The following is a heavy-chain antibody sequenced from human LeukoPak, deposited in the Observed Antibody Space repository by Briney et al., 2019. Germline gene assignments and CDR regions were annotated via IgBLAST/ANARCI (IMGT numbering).Heavy chain of an antibody. CDR2: IYYSGST. V-gene: IGHV4-39*07. CDR1: GGSISSSSYY. D-gene: IGHD2-15*01. J-gene: IGHJ4*02. CDR3: ARDFRYCSGGSCYSEVFDY. Sequence: SETLSLTCTVSGGSISSSSYYWGWIRQPPGKGLEWIGSIYYSGSTYYNPSLKSRVTISVDTSKNQFSLKLSSVTAADTAVYYCARDFRYCSGGSCYSEVFDYWGQGTLVTVSS.